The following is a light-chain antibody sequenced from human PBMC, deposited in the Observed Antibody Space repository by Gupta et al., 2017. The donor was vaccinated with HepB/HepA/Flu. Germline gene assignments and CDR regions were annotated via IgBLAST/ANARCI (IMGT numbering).Light chain of an antibody. J-gene: IGLJ2*01. CDR1: YSSIGSNY. Sequence: QSVLTPPPSVSAAPGQTVTISCSGTYSSIGSNYVSWYQQLPGAAPKLLIYETNKRPSGIPDRFSGSKSGTSATLGITGLPTGDEADYYCGPWESRRSAGVLFGGGTKLTVL. V-gene: IGLV1-51*01. CDR3: GPWESRRSAGVL. CDR2: ETN.